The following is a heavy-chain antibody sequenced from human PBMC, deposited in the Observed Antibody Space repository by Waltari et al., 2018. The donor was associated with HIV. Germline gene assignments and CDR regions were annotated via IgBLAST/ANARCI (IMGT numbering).Heavy chain of an antibody. CDR1: GFTFSSYG. D-gene: IGHD6-13*01. J-gene: IGHJ4*02. CDR2: IWYDGSNK. Sequence: QVQLVESGGGVVQPGRSLRLSCAASGFTFSSYGMHWVRQAPGKGLEWVAVIWYDGSNKYYADSVKGRFTISRDNSKNTLYLQMNSLRAEDTAVYYCARDLGSSSSWKSDSDYWGQGTLVTVSS. CDR3: ARDLGSSSSWKSDSDY. V-gene: IGHV3-33*01.